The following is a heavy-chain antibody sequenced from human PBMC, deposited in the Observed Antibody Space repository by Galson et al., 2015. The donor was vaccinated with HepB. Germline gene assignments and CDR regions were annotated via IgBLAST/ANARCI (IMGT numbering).Heavy chain of an antibody. CDR2: ISGSGGST. Sequence: SLRLSCAASGFTFSSYAMSWVRQAPGKGLEWVSGISGSGGSTYYADSVKGRFTISRDNSKNTLYLQMNSLRAEDTAVYYCAKNEYGSSSPIDYRGQGTLVTVSS. J-gene: IGHJ4*02. D-gene: IGHD6-6*01. V-gene: IGHV3-23*01. CDR1: GFTFSSYA. CDR3: AKNEYGSSSPIDY.